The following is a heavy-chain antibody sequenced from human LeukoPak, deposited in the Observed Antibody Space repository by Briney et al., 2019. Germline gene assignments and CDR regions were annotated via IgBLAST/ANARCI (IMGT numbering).Heavy chain of an antibody. CDR2: ISSSSSYI. Sequence: GGSLRLSCAASGFSFNTYAMHWVRQAPGKGLEWVSSISSSSSYIYYADSVKGRFTISRDNAKNSLYLQMNSLRAEDMAVYYCARDGRGAVAGFDYWGQGTLVTVSS. J-gene: IGHJ4*02. D-gene: IGHD6-19*01. CDR3: ARDGRGAVAGFDY. CDR1: GFSFNTYA. V-gene: IGHV3-21*01.